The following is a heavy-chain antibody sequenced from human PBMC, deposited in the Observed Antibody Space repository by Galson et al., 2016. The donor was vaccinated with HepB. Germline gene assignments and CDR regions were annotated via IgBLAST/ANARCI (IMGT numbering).Heavy chain of an antibody. CDR1: GFSLTTSGVG. D-gene: IGHD5-24*01. Sequence: PALVKPTQTLTLTCTFSGFSLTTSGVGVGWIRQPPGKALEWPALIYLNDDKRYSPSLKTRLTNPRDPSKNQVVLTMTNTDPVDTAPYYCAQTPRWLQSPSDYWGQGILVTVSS. CDR3: AQTPRWLQSPSDY. CDR2: IYLNDDK. V-gene: IGHV2-5*01. J-gene: IGHJ4*02.